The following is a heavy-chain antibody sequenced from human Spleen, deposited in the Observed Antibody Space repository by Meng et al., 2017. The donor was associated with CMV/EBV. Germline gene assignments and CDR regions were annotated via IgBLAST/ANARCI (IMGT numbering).Heavy chain of an antibody. J-gene: IGHJ4*02. CDR2: VSSDGGIQ. V-gene: IGHV3-30*18. D-gene: IGHD4-17*01. CDR3: AKGPLYGALDY. CDR1: GFTFSTYA. Sequence: SCSYSGFTFSTYAIQWVHQAPGKGLEWVAVVSSDGGIQYYADSVKGRFTISRDNFKNTVDLQMNSLRLEDTAVYYCAKGPLYGALDYWGQGTLVTVSS.